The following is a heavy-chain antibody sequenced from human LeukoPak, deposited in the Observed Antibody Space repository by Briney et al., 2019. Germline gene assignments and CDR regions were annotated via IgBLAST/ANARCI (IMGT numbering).Heavy chain of an antibody. CDR3: AKGWFDP. V-gene: IGHV3-23*01. CDR2: ISGSGGRA. J-gene: IGHJ5*02. Sequence: GGSLRLSCAASGFTFTSYAMSWVRQAPGKGLGWVSGISGSGGRADYADSVKGRFTISRDNSKNTLYLQMNSLRAEDTAVYYCAKGWFDPWGQGTLVTVSS. CDR1: GFTFTSYA.